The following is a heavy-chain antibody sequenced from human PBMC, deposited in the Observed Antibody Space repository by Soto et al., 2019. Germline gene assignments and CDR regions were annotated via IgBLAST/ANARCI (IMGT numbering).Heavy chain of an antibody. Sequence: QVQLVESGGGVVQPGSSLSLSCAASGFTFSSYGMHWVRQAPGKGLEWVAVIWYDGSNKYYADSVKGRFTISRDNSKNTLYLQMNSLRAEDTAVYYCARDLGDYQLNNWFDPWGQGTLVTVSS. CDR2: IWYDGSNK. J-gene: IGHJ5*02. CDR3: ARDLGDYQLNNWFDP. V-gene: IGHV3-33*01. CDR1: GFTFSSYG. D-gene: IGHD4-17*01.